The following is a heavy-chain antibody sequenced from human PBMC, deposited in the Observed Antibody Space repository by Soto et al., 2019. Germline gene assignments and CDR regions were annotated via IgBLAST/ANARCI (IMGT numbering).Heavy chain of an antibody. D-gene: IGHD3-3*01. V-gene: IGHV3-7*03. CDR1: GFTFSSYW. CDR2: IKQDGSEK. J-gene: IGHJ6*02. CDR3: ARGITIFGVPQNYGMDV. Sequence: PGGSLRLSCAASGFTFSSYWMSWVRQAPGKGLEWVANIKQDGSEKYYVDSVKGRFTISRDNAKNSLYLQMNSPRAEDTAVYYCARGITIFGVPQNYGMDVWGQGTTVTVSS.